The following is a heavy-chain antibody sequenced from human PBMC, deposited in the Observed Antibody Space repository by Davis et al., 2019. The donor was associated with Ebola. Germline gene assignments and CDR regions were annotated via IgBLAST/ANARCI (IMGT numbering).Heavy chain of an antibody. D-gene: IGHD3-3*01. CDR3: AKDLWSGYYGLGAFDV. CDR2: IRYDGSDK. V-gene: IGHV3-30*02. J-gene: IGHJ3*01. Sequence: PGGSLRLSCAASGFTFSSFGMHWVRQAPGKGLEWVAFIRYDGSDKFFVDSVKGRFMISRDNSKNTLYLQMSSLRVEDAAVYFCAKDLWSGYYGLGAFDVWGQGTMVTVSS. CDR1: GFTFSSFG.